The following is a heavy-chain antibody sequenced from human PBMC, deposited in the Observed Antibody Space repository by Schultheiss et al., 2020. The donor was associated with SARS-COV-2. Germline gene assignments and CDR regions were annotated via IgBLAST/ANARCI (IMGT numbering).Heavy chain of an antibody. J-gene: IGHJ4*02. V-gene: IGHV3-64*04. D-gene: IGHD7-27*01. CDR2: ISSNGGST. CDR3: TTDLGRN. CDR1: GFTFSSYA. Sequence: GGSLRLSCAAFGFTFSSYAMHWVRQAPGKGLEYVSAISSNGGSTYYADSVKGRFTISRDDSKNTLYLQMNSLKTEDTAVYYCTTDLGRNWGQGTLVTVSS.